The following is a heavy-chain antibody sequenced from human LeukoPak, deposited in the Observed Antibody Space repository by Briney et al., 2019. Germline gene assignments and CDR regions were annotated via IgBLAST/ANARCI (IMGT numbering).Heavy chain of an antibody. CDR2: IKPNSGDT. CDR1: GYTFTSNY. CDR3: VTGRTIFYYYMDV. Sequence: ASVKLSCKASGYTFTSNYMHWVRHAPGQGLEWMGWIKPNSGDTKYAQKFQGRVTMTRDTSISTVYMELSRLRFDDTAVYYCVTGRTIFYYYMDVWGKGTTVTISS. J-gene: IGHJ6*03. D-gene: IGHD3-3*02. V-gene: IGHV1-2*02.